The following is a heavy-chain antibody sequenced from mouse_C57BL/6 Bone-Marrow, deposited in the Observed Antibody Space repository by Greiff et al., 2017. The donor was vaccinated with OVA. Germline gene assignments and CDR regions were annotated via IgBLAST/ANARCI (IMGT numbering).Heavy chain of an antibody. CDR1: GYTFTDYE. Sequence: QVQLQQSGAELVRPGASVTLSCKASGYTFTDYEMHWVKQTPVHGLEWIGAIDPETGGTAYNQKFKGKAILTADKSSSTAYMELRSLTSEDSAVYYCTRGGYYSNPYWYFDVWGTGTTVTVSS. CDR3: TRGGYYSNPYWYFDV. V-gene: IGHV1-15*01. CDR2: IDPETGGT. D-gene: IGHD2-5*01. J-gene: IGHJ1*03.